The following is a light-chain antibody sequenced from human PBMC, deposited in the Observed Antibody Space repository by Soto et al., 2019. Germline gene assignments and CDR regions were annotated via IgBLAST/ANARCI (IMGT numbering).Light chain of an antibody. CDR1: SSDVGGYNY. CDR2: EVS. V-gene: IGLV2-8*01. J-gene: IGLJ1*01. Sequence: QSALTQPPSASGSPGQSVTISCTGTSSDVGGYNYVSWYQQHPGKAPKLMIYEVSKRPSGVPDRFSGSKSSNTASLTVSGIQAEDEADYYSSSYAGSNNKVFGTGTKVTVL. CDR3: SSYAGSNNKV.